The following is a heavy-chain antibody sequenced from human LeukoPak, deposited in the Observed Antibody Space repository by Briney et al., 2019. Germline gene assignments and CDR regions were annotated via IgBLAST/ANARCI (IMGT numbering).Heavy chain of an antibody. J-gene: IGHJ3*02. CDR3: ARDPLYYSSGYYLGLNRNAFDI. CDR1: GGTFSSYA. Sequence: GASVNVSCKASGGTFSSYAISWVRQAPGQGLEWMGKIIPILGIANYAHKYQGRVTITADKSTSTAYMELSRLRSEDTAVYYCARDPLYYSSGYYLGLNRNAFDIWGQGTMVTVSS. CDR2: IIPILGIA. D-gene: IGHD3-22*01. V-gene: IGHV1-69*04.